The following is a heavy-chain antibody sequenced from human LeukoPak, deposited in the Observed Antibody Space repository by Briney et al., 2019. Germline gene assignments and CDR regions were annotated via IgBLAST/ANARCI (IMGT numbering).Heavy chain of an antibody. Sequence: PGGSLRLSCAASGFIFSDYSMNWVRQAPGQGLDWVSSISSRSGYIYYAESVKGRFTISRDNSKNSLYLQMNSLRAEDTALYYCAKDMSYGSGSYGFDYWGQGTLVTVSS. V-gene: IGHV3-21*04. CDR2: ISSRSGYI. D-gene: IGHD3-10*01. CDR3: AKDMSYGSGSYGFDY. CDR1: GFIFSDYS. J-gene: IGHJ4*02.